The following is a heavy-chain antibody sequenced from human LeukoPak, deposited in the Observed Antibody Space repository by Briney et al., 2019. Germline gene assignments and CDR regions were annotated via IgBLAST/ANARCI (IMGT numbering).Heavy chain of an antibody. D-gene: IGHD5-24*01. V-gene: IGHV4-59*08. CDR2: ISYSGVS. Sequence: TETLSLTCTVPSAAISRSYWIWIRQTPGKGLEWIGYISYSGVSTYNPSLGSRVTISRDTSKNEVSLNLSSVTAADTAVYFCARLPEGGYATSLGWLDPWGQGTRVTVSS. J-gene: IGHJ5*02. CDR1: SAAISRSY. CDR3: ARLPEGGYATSLGWLDP.